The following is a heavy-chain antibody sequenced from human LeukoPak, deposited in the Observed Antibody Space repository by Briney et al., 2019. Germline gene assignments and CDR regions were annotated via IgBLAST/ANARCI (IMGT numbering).Heavy chain of an antibody. CDR2: ISSDGRNT. V-gene: IGHV3-74*01. CDR3: AXEWALPGAYYMDV. CDR1: GFTFSTYW. Sequence: PGGSLRLSCAASGFTFSTYWMHWVRQAPGKGLVWVSRISSDGRNTIYADSVKGRFTISRDSANNTLFLQMNSLRGDDTAVYYCAXEWALPGAYYMDVWGKGTTVTVSS. D-gene: IGHD7-27*01. J-gene: IGHJ6*03.